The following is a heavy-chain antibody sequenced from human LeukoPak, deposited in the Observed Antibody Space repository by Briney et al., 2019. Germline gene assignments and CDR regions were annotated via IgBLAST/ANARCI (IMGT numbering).Heavy chain of an antibody. Sequence: KTGGSLRLSCAASGFTFNSFTMNWVRQAPGKGLEWVSSISSSSSYIYYAGSLKGRFTISRDNAKNSLYLQMNSLRAEDTAVYYCARTAYYGDLLFDYWGQGTLVTVSS. CDR1: GFTFNSFT. CDR3: ARTAYYGDLLFDY. V-gene: IGHV3-21*01. J-gene: IGHJ4*02. CDR2: ISSSSSYI. D-gene: IGHD4-17*01.